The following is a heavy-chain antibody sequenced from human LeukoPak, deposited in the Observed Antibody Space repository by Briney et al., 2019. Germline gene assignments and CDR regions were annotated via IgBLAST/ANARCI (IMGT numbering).Heavy chain of an antibody. J-gene: IGHJ5*02. CDR2: INHSGST. D-gene: IGHD3-10*01. CDR1: GGSFSGYY. Sequence: PSETLSLTGAVYGGSFSGYYWSWIRQPPGKGLEWIGEINHSGSTNYNPSLKSRVTISVDTSKNQFSLKLSSVTAADTAVYYCARPVEGAMVRGPNVGRGWFDPWGQGTLVTVSS. CDR3: ARPVEGAMVRGPNVGRGWFDP. V-gene: IGHV4-34*01.